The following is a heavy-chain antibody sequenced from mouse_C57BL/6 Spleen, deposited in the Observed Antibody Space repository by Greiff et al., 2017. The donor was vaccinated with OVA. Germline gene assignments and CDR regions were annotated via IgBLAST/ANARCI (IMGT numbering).Heavy chain of an antibody. J-gene: IGHJ4*01. Sequence: EVQLQQSGPVLVKPGASVKMSCKASGYTFTDYYMNWVKQSHGKSLEWIGVINPYNGGTSYNQKFKGKATLTVDKSSSTAYMELNSLTSEDSAVYYCARSGTTVVATDAMDYWGQGTSVTVSS. CDR1: GYTFTDYY. CDR3: ARSGTTVVATDAMDY. D-gene: IGHD1-1*01. CDR2: INPYNGGT. V-gene: IGHV1-19*01.